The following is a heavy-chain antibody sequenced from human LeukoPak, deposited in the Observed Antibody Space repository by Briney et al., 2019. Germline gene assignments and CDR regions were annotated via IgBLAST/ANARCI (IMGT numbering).Heavy chain of an antibody. J-gene: IGHJ3*02. V-gene: IGHV3-9*01. Sequence: GGSLRLSCAASGFTFDDYAMHWVWQAPGKGLEWVSGISWNSGSIGYADPVKGRFTISRDNAKNSLYLQMNSLRAEDTALYYCAKYTCSSTSCVFGAFDIWGQGTMVTVSS. CDR2: ISWNSGSI. CDR3: AKYTCSSTSCVFGAFDI. D-gene: IGHD2-2*01. CDR1: GFTFDDYA.